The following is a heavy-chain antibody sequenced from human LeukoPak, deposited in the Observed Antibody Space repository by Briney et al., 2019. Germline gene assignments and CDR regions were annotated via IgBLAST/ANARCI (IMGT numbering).Heavy chain of an antibody. J-gene: IGHJ5*02. CDR3: ARSLLQWGRAFDP. CDR2: ISTSSSYI. D-gene: IGHD5-24*01. CDR1: GFTFSTYS. V-gene: IGHV3-21*01. Sequence: PGGSLRLSCVASGFTFSTYSMNWVRQAPGKGLEWVSYISTSSSYIYYADSVRGRFTISRDNAKNSLYLQMNSLRAEDTAVYYCARSLLQWGRAFDPWGQGTLVTVSS.